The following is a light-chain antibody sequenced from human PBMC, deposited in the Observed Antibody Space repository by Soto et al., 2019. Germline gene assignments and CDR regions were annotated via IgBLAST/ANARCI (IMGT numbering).Light chain of an antibody. Sequence: EIVLTQSPGTLSLSPGERATLSCRASRSVSYYLAWYQQKPGQAPRLLIYDASSRATGVPDRFSGSGSGTDFTLTISRLEPEDFAVYYCQQYNNWPPATFGQGTKVDIK. J-gene: IGKJ1*01. V-gene: IGKV3-20*01. CDR2: DAS. CDR3: QQYNNWPPAT. CDR1: RSVSYY.